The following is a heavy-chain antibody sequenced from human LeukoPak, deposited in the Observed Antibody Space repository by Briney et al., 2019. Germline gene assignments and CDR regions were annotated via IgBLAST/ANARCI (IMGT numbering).Heavy chain of an antibody. Sequence: VGSLRLSCAASGFSFSDSRMSWVRQGLGKGLGWVANMNQDGSAKGYVDSVKGRFTISRDNARNSLYLQMSSLRPEDTAVYYCATYTHWVAGDVWGQGTTVTVSS. CDR1: GFSFSDSR. V-gene: IGHV3-7*01. D-gene: IGHD3-16*01. CDR2: MNQDGSAK. CDR3: ATYTHWVAGDV. J-gene: IGHJ6*02.